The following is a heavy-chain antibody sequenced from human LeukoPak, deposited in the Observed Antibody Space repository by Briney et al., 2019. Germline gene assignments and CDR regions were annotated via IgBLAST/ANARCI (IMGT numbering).Heavy chain of an antibody. V-gene: IGHV3-23*01. J-gene: IGHJ4*02. CDR2: ISPNGVIT. CDR3: AKDDAWLQYGD. CDR1: GFTFSSYE. D-gene: IGHD5-24*01. Sequence: GESLRLSCAASGFTFSSYEMNWIRQAPGKGLELVSGISPNGVITYYADSVKSRFTISRDNSKGTVSLQMNSLRPDDTGVYYCAKDDAWLQYGDWGRGTLVTVSS.